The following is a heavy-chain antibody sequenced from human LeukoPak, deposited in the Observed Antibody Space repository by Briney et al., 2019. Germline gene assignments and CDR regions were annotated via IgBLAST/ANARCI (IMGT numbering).Heavy chain of an antibody. CDR1: GGSISSSSYH. CDR2: IYYSGST. J-gene: IGHJ6*03. V-gene: IGHV4-39*07. D-gene: IGHD2/OR15-2a*01. CDR3: HLSHYYYYYMDV. Sequence: SETLSLTCTVSGGSISSSSYHWGWIRQPPGKGLEWIGSIYYSGSTYYNPSLKSRVTISVDTSKNQFSLKLSSVTAADTAVYYCHLSHYYYYYMDVWGKGTTVTVSS.